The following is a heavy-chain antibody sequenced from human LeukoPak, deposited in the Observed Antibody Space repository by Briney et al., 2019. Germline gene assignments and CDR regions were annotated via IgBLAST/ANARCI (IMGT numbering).Heavy chain of an antibody. Sequence: LSLTCTVSGGSISSGGYYWSWIRQHPGKGLEWVSYISSSSSTICYADSVKGRFTISRDNAKNSLYLQMNSLRAEDTAVYYCASCMGIVVVPAACPRYGMDVWGQGTTVTVSS. CDR2: ISSSSSTI. J-gene: IGHJ6*02. V-gene: IGHV3-11*04. D-gene: IGHD2-2*03. CDR3: ASCMGIVVVPAACPRYGMDV. CDR1: GGSISSGGYY.